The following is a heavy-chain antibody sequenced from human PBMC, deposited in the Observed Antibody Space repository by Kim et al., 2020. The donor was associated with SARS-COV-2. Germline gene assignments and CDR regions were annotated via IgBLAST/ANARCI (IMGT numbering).Heavy chain of an antibody. J-gene: IGHJ4*02. V-gene: IGHV1-69*13. Sequence: SVKVSCKASGGTFSSYAISWVRQAPGQGLEWMGGIIPIFGTANYAQKFQGRVTITADESTSTAYMELSSLRSEDTAVYYCARTLPGQWFGELLSPTYYYFDYWGQGTLVTVSS. D-gene: IGHD3-10*01. CDR1: GGTFSSYA. CDR2: IIPIFGTA. CDR3: ARTLPGQWFGELLSPTYYYFDY.